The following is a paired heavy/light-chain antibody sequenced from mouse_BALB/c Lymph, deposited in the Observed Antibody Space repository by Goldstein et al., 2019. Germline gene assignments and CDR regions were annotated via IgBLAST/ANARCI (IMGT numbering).Light chain of an antibody. J-gene: IGKJ2*01. CDR3: HQYHRSPYT. V-gene: IGKV4-74*01. Sequence: QIVLTQSPAIMSASLGERVTMTCTASSSVSSSYLHWYQQKPGSSPKLWIYSTSNLASGVPARFSGSGSGTSYSLTISSMEAEDAATYYCHQYHRSPYTFGGGTKLEIK. CDR2: STS. CDR1: SSVSSSY.
Heavy chain of an antibody. D-gene: IGHD2-4*01. CDR2: IYPGNVNT. V-gene: IGHV1S56*01. CDR1: GYTFTSYY. CDR3: AKMDDYDGWYFDV. J-gene: IGHJ1*01. Sequence: QVQLQQSGPELVKPGASVRISCKASGYTFTSYYIHWVKQRPGQGLEWIGWIYPGNVNTKYNEKFKGKATLTADKSSSTAYMQLSSLTSEDSAVYFCAKMDDYDGWYFDVWGAGTTVTVSS.